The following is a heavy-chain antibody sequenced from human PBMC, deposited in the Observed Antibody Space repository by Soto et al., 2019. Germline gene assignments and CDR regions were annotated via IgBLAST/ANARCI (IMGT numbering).Heavy chain of an antibody. CDR1: GYTFTSYA. Sequence: QVQLVQSGAEVKKPGASVKVSCKASGYTFTSYAMHWVRQAPGQRLEWMGWINAGNGNTKYSQKFKGRVTITRDTSASTAYMELSSLRTEDTDVYYCAAGYCSGGSCYSVHYYYYGMDVWGQGTTVTVSS. D-gene: IGHD2-15*01. CDR3: AAGYCSGGSCYSVHYYYYGMDV. J-gene: IGHJ6*02. V-gene: IGHV1-3*01. CDR2: INAGNGNT.